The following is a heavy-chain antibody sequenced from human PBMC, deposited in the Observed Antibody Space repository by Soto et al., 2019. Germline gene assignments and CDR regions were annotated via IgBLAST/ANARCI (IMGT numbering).Heavy chain of an antibody. CDR3: AREGIADSLFDY. Sequence: SETLSLTCAVYGGSFSGYYWSWIRQHPGKGLEWIGYIYYSGSTYYNPSLKSRVTISVDTSKNQFSLKLSSVTAADTAVYYCAREGIADSLFDYWGQGTLVTVSS. CDR1: GGSFSGYY. J-gene: IGHJ4*02. CDR2: IYYSGST. V-gene: IGHV4-31*11. D-gene: IGHD6-13*01.